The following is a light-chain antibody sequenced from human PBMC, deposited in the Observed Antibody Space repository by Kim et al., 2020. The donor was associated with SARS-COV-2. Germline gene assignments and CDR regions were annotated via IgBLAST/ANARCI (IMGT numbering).Light chain of an antibody. CDR3: QQYNSYSYT. CDR2: KAS. V-gene: IGKV1-5*03. Sequence: ASVGDRVTIPCRASQSISSWLAWYQQKPGKAPKLLIYKASSLESGVPSRFSGSGSGTEFTLTISSLQPDDFATYYCQQYNSYSYTFGQGTKLEI. CDR1: QSISSW. J-gene: IGKJ2*01.